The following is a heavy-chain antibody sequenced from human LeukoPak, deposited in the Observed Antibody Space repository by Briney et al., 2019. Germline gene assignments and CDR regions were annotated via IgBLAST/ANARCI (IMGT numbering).Heavy chain of an antibody. V-gene: IGHV3-23*01. D-gene: IGHD4-17*01. J-gene: IGHJ4*02. Sequence: GGSLRLSCAASGFTFSSYAMSWVRQAPGKGLEWVSVISNSGGSTTYADSVKGRFTISRDNAENTLYLQLSSLRGEDTAVYYCARPKDSGDSVVAFDSWGQGTLVTVSS. CDR2: ISNSGGST. CDR1: GFTFSSYA. CDR3: ARPKDSGDSVVAFDS.